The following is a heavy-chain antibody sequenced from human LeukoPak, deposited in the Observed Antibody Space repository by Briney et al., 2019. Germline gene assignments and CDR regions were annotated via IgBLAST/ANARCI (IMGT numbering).Heavy chain of an antibody. J-gene: IGHJ6*03. CDR2: ISSSGSTI. D-gene: IGHD2-15*01. CDR1: GGSISTTAYY. V-gene: IGHV3-11*01. CDR3: AKNGDRGAYCSGGTCYPYYYYNMDV. Sequence: LSLTCTVSGGSISTTAYYWGWIRQPLGKGLEWVSYISSSGSTIYYADSVKGRFTISRDNSKNTLYLQMNSLRAEDTAIYSCAKNGDRGAYCSGGTCYPYYYYNMDVWGKGTTVTISS.